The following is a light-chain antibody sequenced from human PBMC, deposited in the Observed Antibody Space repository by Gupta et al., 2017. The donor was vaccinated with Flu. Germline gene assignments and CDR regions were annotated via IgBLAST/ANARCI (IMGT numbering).Light chain of an antibody. CDR2: DAT. V-gene: IGKV1-33*01. CDR1: QDITKN. CDR3: QQFEKLPYT. J-gene: IGKJ2*01. Sequence: DIQLTQSPSSLSASVGGKVSISCQASQDITKNLNWFQQKSGRPPKLLIYDATKLQSGVPSRCSGSGSGTLFTLTRNNVQPEDVATYFCQQFEKLPYTFGQGTILEI.